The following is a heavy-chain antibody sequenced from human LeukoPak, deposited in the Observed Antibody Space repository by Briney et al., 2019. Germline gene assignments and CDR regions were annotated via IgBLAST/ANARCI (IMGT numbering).Heavy chain of an antibody. J-gene: IGHJ6*04. CDR1: GFTFSSYE. V-gene: IGHV3-48*03. CDR3: TKETPQMDV. CDR2: ISSTGNTV. D-gene: IGHD2-15*01. Sequence: GGSLRLSCAASGFTFSSYEMNWVRQAPGQGLEWVAYISSTGNTVHYAGSVKGRFTISRDNAKNSLYLQMNRLRAEDTAVYYCTKETPQMDVWGKGTTVNVSS.